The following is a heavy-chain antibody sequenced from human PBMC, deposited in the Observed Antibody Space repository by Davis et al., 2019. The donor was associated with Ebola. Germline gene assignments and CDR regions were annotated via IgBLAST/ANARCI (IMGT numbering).Heavy chain of an antibody. D-gene: IGHD3-22*01. CDR1: GFTFSDYG. J-gene: IGHJ4*02. CDR2: IKTKTDGGTT. CDR3: TTATYYYDSSGYSYFDY. Sequence: GESLKISCEASGFTFSDYGMTWVRQAPGKGLEWVGRIKTKTDGGTTDYAAPVKGRFTISRDDSKNTLYLQMNSLKTEDTAVYYCTTATYYYDSSGYSYFDYWGQGTLVTVSS. V-gene: IGHV3-15*01.